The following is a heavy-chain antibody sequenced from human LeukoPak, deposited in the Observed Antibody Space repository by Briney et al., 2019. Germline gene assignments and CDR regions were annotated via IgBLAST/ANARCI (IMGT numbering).Heavy chain of an antibody. Sequence: ASVKVSCKASGYTFTSYAMNWVRQAPGQGLEWMGWINTNAGNPTYAQGVTGRFVFSLDTSVSTAYLQISRLKAEDTAVYYCAKERPGYCSGGSCYGFDPWGQGTLVTVSS. CDR2: INTNAGNP. CDR3: AKERPGYCSGGSCYGFDP. J-gene: IGHJ5*02. V-gene: IGHV7-4-1*02. D-gene: IGHD2-15*01. CDR1: GYTFTSYA.